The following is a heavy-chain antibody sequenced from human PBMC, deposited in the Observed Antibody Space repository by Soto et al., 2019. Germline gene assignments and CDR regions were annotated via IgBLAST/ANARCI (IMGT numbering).Heavy chain of an antibody. J-gene: IGHJ6*02. CDR1: GYTLTELS. CDR2: FDPEDGET. CDR3: ATHYDFWSGYRNYYYYGMDV. V-gene: IGHV1-24*01. Sequence: ASVKVSCKVSGYTLTELSMHWVRQAPGKGLEWMGGFDPEDGETIYAQKFQGRVTMTEDTSTDTAYMELSSLRSEDTAVYYCATHYDFWSGYRNYYYYGMDVWGQGTTVTVSS. D-gene: IGHD3-3*01.